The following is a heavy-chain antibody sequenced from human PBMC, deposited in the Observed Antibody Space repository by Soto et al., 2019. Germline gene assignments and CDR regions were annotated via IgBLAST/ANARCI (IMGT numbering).Heavy chain of an antibody. CDR2: ISYDGSNK. Sequence: GGSLRLSCAASGLTFSSYAMHWVRQAPGKGLEWVAVISYDGSNKYYADSVKGRFTISRDNSKNTLYLQMNSLRAEDTAVYYCARDQALDPYYYDGMDVWGQGTTVTVSS. CDR1: GLTFSSYA. CDR3: ARDQALDPYYYDGMDV. J-gene: IGHJ6*02. V-gene: IGHV3-30-3*01. D-gene: IGHD3-3*01.